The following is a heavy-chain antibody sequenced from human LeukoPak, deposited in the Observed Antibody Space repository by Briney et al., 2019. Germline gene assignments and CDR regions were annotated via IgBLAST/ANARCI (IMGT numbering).Heavy chain of an antibody. D-gene: IGHD5-12*01. Sequence: ASETLSLTCAVYGGSFSGYYWSWIRQPPGKGLEWIGEINHTASTNYNPSLKSRVTISVDTSKNQFSLKLSSVTAADTAVYYCARGGYSGYDFREYYFDYWRQGTLVTVSS. CDR3: ARGGYSGYDFREYYFDY. J-gene: IGHJ4*02. V-gene: IGHV4-34*01. CDR2: INHTAST. CDR1: GGSFSGYY.